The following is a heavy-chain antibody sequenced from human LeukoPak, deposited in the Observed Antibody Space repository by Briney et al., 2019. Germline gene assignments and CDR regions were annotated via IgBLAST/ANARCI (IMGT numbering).Heavy chain of an antibody. CDR3: ARAAWGSTSCYDY. CDR2: IYYSGST. CDR1: GGSISSYY. J-gene: IGHJ4*02. V-gene: IGHV4-59*01. Sequence: PSETLSLTCTVSGGSISSYYWSWIRQPPGKGLEWIGYIYYSGSTNYNPSLRSRVTISVDTSKNQLSLKLSSVTAADTAVYYCARAAWGSTSCYDYWGQGTLVTVSS. D-gene: IGHD2-2*01.